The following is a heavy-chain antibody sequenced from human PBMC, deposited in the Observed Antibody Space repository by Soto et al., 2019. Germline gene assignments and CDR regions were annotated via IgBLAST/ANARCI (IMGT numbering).Heavy chain of an antibody. CDR1: GYSFTSYW. D-gene: IGHD6-13*01. J-gene: IGHJ4*02. CDR2: IDPSDSYT. V-gene: IGHV5-10-1*01. Sequence: GASLKISCKGSGYSFTSYWISWVRQMPGKGLEWMGRIDPSDSYTNYSPSFQGHVTISADKSVSTAYLQWSSLKASDTAMYYCARHLAAAGNFDYWGQGTLVTVSS. CDR3: ARHLAAAGNFDY.